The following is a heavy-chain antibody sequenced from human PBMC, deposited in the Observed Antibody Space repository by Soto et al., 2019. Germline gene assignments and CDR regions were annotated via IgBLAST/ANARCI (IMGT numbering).Heavy chain of an antibody. CDR2: INHSGST. J-gene: IGHJ4*02. D-gene: IGHD2-15*01. CDR1: GGSFSGYY. CDR3: ARRDVAARLAN. V-gene: IGHV4-34*01. Sequence: SETLSLTCAVYGGSFSGYYWTWIRQPPGKGLEWIGEINHSGSTSYNPSLKSRVTISVDTSNNQFSLKLTSVTAADTAVYYCARRDVAARLANWGQGTLVTVSS.